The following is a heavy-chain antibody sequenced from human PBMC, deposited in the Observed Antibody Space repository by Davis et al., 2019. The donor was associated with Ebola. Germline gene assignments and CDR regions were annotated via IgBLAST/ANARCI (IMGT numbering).Heavy chain of an antibody. CDR2: IIPIFGTA. D-gene: IGHD4-23*01. J-gene: IGHJ4*02. Sequence: SVKVSCKASGGTFSSYAISWVRQAPGQGLEWMGGIIPIFGTANYAQKFQGRVTITADESTSTAYMELSSLRSEDTAVYYCANVPDMYGGNSSGVDYWGQGTLVIVSS. CDR3: ANVPDMYGGNSSGVDY. V-gene: IGHV1-69*13. CDR1: GGTFSSYA.